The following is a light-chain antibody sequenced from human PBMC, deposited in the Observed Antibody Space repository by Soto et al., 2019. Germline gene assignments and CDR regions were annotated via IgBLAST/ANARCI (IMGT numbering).Light chain of an antibody. V-gene: IGKV3-15*01. Sequence: EIVMTQSPATLSVSPGDGATLSCRASQSVSSNLAWYQQRPGQAPRLLIYGASTRATGIPARFSGSGSGTEFTLTIGSLQSEDFAVYYCQQYNDWPRTFGQGTKVDIK. J-gene: IGKJ1*01. CDR1: QSVSSN. CDR2: GAS. CDR3: QQYNDWPRT.